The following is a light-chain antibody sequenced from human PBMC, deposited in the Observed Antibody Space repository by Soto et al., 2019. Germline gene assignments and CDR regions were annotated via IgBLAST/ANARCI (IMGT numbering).Light chain of an antibody. CDR2: GAS. Sequence: EIVLTQSPGTLSLSPGERATLSCRASQSVSSTYIAWYQRNPGQAPRLLIYGASSRATGIPDRFSGSGSGTDFTLTISRLEPEDFAVYFCQQYGRSPPFTFGQGTKVDIK. CDR3: QQYGRSPPFT. CDR1: QSVSSTY. V-gene: IGKV3-20*01. J-gene: IGKJ2*01.